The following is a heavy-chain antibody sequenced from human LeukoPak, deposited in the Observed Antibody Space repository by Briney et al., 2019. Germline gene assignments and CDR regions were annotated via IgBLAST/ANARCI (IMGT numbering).Heavy chain of an antibody. J-gene: IGHJ6*03. CDR2: IIPIFGTA. CDR3: ARWGIAAAGRYYYMDV. D-gene: IGHD6-13*01. CDR1: GYTFTGYY. V-gene: IGHV1-69*05. Sequence: SVKVSCKASGYTFTGYYMHWVRQAPGQGLEWMGGIIPIFGTANYAQKFQGRVTITTDESTSTAYMELSSLRSEDTAVYYCARWGIAAAGRYYYMDVWGKGTTVTVSS.